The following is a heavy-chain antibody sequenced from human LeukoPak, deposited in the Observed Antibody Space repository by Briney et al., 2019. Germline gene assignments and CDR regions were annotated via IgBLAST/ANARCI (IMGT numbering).Heavy chain of an antibody. CDR3: ARNLAAAGYYYYYGMDV. CDR2: IYYSGST. Sequence: SETLSLTCTVSGGSISSYYWSWIRQPPAKGLEWIGYIYYSGSTNYNPSLKSRVTISVDSSKNQFSRKLSSVTAADTAVYYCARNLAAAGYYYYYGMDVWGQGTTVTVSS. J-gene: IGHJ6*02. V-gene: IGHV4-59*08. CDR1: GGSISSYY. D-gene: IGHD6-13*01.